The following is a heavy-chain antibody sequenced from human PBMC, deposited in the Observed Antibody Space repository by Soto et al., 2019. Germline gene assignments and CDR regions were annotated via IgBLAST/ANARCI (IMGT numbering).Heavy chain of an antibody. CDR3: ARAATVVTPFRY. Sequence: QVQLVQSGAEVKKPGSSVMVSCKASGGTFSSYTISWVRQAPGQGLEWMGRIIPILGIANYAQKFQGRVXIXAXXSTSTAYMELSSLRSEDTAVYYCARAATVVTPFRYWGQGTLVTVSS. CDR1: GGTFSSYT. V-gene: IGHV1-69*02. J-gene: IGHJ4*02. D-gene: IGHD4-17*01. CDR2: IIPILGIA.